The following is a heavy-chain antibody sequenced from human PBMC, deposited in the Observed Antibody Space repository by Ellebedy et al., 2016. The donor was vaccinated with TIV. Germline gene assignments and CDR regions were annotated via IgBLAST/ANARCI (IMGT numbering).Heavy chain of an antibody. CDR2: IIPIFGTA. J-gene: IGHJ4*02. D-gene: IGHD5-24*01. V-gene: IGHV1-69*13. CDR1: GYTFTGYY. CDR3: ARARDPQEMATDGWLFDY. Sequence: SVKVSXKASGYTFTGYYMHWVRQAPGQGLEWMGGIIPIFGTANYAQKFQGRVTITADESTSTAYMELSSLRSEDTAVYYCARARDPQEMATDGWLFDYWGQGTLVTVSS.